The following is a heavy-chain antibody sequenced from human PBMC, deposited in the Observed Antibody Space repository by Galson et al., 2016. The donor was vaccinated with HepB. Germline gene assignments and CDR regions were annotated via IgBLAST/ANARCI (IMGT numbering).Heavy chain of an antibody. CDR2: MYPGTSET. V-gene: IGHV5-51*03. D-gene: IGHD4/OR15-4a*01. J-gene: IGHJ4*02. CDR1: GYSFPNFW. Sequence: QSGAAVKKPGESLKISCKASGYSFPNFWIGWVRQMPGKGLEWMGIMYPGTSETRYSPSFQGQVTISADKSTRTAYLQWDSLKASDTAIYYCASPAGSSSSNYQFDCWGQGTLVTVSS. CDR3: ASPAGSSSSNYQFDC.